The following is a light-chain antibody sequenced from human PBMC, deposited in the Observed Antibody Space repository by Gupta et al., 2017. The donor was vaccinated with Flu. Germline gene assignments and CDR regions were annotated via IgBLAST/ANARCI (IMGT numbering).Light chain of an antibody. CDR1: SSDLGGYNY. J-gene: IGLJ2*01. V-gene: IGLV2-14*01. CDR2: EVN. Sequence: QSALTQPASVSGSPGQSITVSCTGTSSDLGGYNYVSWYQHHPGKAPKLIIFEVNHRPSGVSNRFSGSKSSNTASLTISGLQVEDEADYYCSSYSSTNILIFGGGTKVTVL. CDR3: SSYSSTNILI.